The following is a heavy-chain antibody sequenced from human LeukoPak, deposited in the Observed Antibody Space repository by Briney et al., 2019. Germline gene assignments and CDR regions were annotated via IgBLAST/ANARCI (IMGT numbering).Heavy chain of an antibody. Sequence: GGSLRLSCAASGFTFSSYSMNWVRQAPGKGLEWVSYINDVSKTTYYADSVKGRFTISRDNAKNSVYLQMNSLRDVDTSVYFCARDSNWAFDYWGQGTLVTVSS. V-gene: IGHV3-48*02. J-gene: IGHJ4*02. CDR3: ARDSNWAFDY. D-gene: IGHD7-27*01. CDR2: INDVSKTT. CDR1: GFTFSSYS.